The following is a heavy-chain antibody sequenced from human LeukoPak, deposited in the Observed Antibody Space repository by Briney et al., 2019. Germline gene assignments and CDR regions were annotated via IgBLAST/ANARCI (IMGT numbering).Heavy chain of an antibody. CDR1: GLTLSSYW. Sequence: GGSLRPSCAASGLTLSSYWMHWVRQAPGKGLVWVSRINSDGSSTRYADSVKGRFTIFRDNAKNTLYLQMNRLRAEDTAVYYCAELTSMVEQYWGQGTLVTVSS. CDR2: INSDGSST. CDR3: AELTSMVEQY. J-gene: IGHJ4*02. D-gene: IGHD3-10*01. V-gene: IGHV3-74*01.